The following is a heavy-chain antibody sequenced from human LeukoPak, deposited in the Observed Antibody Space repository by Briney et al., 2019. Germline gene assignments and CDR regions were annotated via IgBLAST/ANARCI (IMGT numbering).Heavy chain of an antibody. CDR3: ARATRAARHFDY. V-gene: IGHV4-34*01. Sequence: PSETLSLTCAVYGGSLSGYYWGWIRQPPGKGLEWIGEINHSGSTNYNPSLKSRVTISVDTSKSQFSLKLSSVTAADTAVYYCARATRAARHFDYWGQGTLVTVSS. CDR2: INHSGST. J-gene: IGHJ4*02. D-gene: IGHD6-6*01. CDR1: GGSLSGYY.